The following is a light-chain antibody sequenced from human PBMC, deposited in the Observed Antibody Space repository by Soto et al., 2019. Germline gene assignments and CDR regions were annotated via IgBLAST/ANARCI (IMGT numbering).Light chain of an antibody. Sequence: DIQMTQSPSTLSASVGDRVTITCPASRSIDNLLAWYQQKPGKAHKLLISKASSLESGVPSRFSGSGSGTEFTLTISSLQPDYSATDYGQQYNNFWTFGQGTKVEIK. CDR1: RSIDNL. J-gene: IGKJ1*01. CDR2: KAS. CDR3: QQYNNFWT. V-gene: IGKV1-5*03.